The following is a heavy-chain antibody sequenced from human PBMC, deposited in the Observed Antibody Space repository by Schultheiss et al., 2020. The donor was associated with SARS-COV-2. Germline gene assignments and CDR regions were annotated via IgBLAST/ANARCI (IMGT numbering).Heavy chain of an antibody. V-gene: IGHV4-61*02. CDR3: ARLVGPTTRIFDY. CDR1: GGSVSSGSYY. J-gene: IGHJ4*02. CDR2: IYTSGST. Sequence: SQTLSLTCTVSGGSVSSGSYYWSWIRQPAGKGLEWIGRIYTSGSTNYNPSLKSRVTMSVDTSKNQFSLKLSSVTAADTAVYYCARLVGPTTRIFDYWGQGTLVTVSS. D-gene: IGHD1-26*01.